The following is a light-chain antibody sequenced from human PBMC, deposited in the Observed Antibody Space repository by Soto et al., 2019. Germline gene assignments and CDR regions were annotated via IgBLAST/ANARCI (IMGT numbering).Light chain of an antibody. V-gene: IGLV2-23*01. CDR3: CSYAGSSTLV. CDR2: EGS. CDR1: SSDVGSYNV. Sequence: QSALTQPASVTGSPGQSITISCTGTSSDVGSYNVVSWYQQHPGKAPKLMIYEGSKRPSGVSDRFSGSKSGNTASLTISGLQADDDTDYYCCSYAGSSTLVFGTGTKGHRP. J-gene: IGLJ1*01.